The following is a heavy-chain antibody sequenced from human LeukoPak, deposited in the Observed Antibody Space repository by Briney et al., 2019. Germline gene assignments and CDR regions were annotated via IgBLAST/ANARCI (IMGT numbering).Heavy chain of an antibody. V-gene: IGHV3-30-3*02. CDR1: GLSFSSYA. J-gene: IGHJ4*02. CDR3: AKIGDSSVPFDY. Sequence: GSSLRLSCAASGLSFSSYAMHWVRQAPGKGLEWVAVISYDGTEKYYGDSVKGRFTISRDNSKNTLYLQMNSLRAEDTALYYCAKIGDSSVPFDYWGQGTLVTVSS. CDR2: ISYDGTEK. D-gene: IGHD4-17*01.